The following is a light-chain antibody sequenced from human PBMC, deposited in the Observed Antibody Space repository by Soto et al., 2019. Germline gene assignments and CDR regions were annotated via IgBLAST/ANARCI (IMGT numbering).Light chain of an antibody. Sequence: QSVLTQPASVSEAPGQSITLSCTGTSSDVGSYNLVSWYQPRPCKAPRLMIYECSKRPSGFSNRFSGSKSGNTASLTISRLQAEGEADYYCRSYAGSSTPYVFGTGTKVTVL. V-gene: IGLV2-23*01. J-gene: IGLJ1*01. CDR1: SSDVGSYNL. CDR2: ECS. CDR3: RSYAGSSTPYV.